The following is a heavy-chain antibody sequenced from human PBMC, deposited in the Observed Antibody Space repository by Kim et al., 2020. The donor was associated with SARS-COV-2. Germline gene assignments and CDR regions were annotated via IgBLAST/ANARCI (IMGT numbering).Heavy chain of an antibody. V-gene: IGHV5-10-1*01. CDR3: ARHVSKKISLNWFDP. J-gene: IGHJ5*02. CDR2: IDPSDSYT. Sequence: GESLKISCKGSGYSFTSYWISWVRQMPGKGLEWMGRIDPSDSYTNYSPSFQGHVTISADKSISTAYLQWSSLKASDTAMYYCARHVSKKISLNWFDPWGQGTLVTVSS. CDR1: GYSFTSYW. D-gene: IGHD3-3*02.